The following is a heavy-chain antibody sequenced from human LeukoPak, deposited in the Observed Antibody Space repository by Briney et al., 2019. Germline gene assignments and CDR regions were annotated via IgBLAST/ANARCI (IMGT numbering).Heavy chain of an antibody. CDR2: NNPNSGGT. CDR1: GYTFTGYY. J-gene: IGHJ5*02. Sequence: GASVKVSCKASGYTFTGYYMHWVRQAPGQGLEWMGWNNPNSGGTNYAQKFQGRVTMTRDTSISTAYMELSRLRSDDTAVYYCAREEIIVGATTANWFDPWGQGTLVTVSS. CDR3: AREEIIVGATTANWFDP. V-gene: IGHV1-2*02. D-gene: IGHD1-26*01.